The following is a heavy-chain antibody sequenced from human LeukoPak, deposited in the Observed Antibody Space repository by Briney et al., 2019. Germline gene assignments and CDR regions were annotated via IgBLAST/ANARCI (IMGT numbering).Heavy chain of an antibody. J-gene: IGHJ6*02. D-gene: IGHD6-13*01. Sequence: GGSLRLSCAASGFTFSSYSMNWVRQAPGKGLEWVSSISSSSSYIYYADSAKGRFTISRDNAKNSLYLQMNSLRAEDTAVYYCASDSSSWYEADSMDVWGQGTTVTVSS. CDR1: GFTFSSYS. CDR3: ASDSSSWYEADSMDV. V-gene: IGHV3-21*01. CDR2: ISSSSSYI.